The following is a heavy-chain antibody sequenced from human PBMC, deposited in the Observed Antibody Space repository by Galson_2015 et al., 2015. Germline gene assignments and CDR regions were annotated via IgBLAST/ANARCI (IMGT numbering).Heavy chain of an antibody. CDR1: GFTFSSYG. CDR2: ISYDGSNK. Sequence: SLRLSCAASGFTFSSYGMHWVRQAPGKGLEWVAVISYDGSNKYYADSVKGRFTISRDNSKNTLYLQMNSLRAEDTAVYYCAKDIWIVVVVAATPGFDYWGQGTLVTVSS. CDR3: AKDIWIVVVVAATPGFDY. V-gene: IGHV3-30*18. D-gene: IGHD2-15*01. J-gene: IGHJ4*02.